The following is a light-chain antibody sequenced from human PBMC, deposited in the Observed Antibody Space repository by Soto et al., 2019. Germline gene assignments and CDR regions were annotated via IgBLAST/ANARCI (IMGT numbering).Light chain of an antibody. CDR2: DAS. CDR1: QGISTF. J-gene: IGKJ4*01. V-gene: IGKV1-9*01. CDR3: QQVNNYPLT. Sequence: DIQLTQSPSFLSASVGDRVTITCRASQGISTFLSCYQQHPGTAPKRLIYDASNLQSRVPSRFSGSGSGTEFTLTISSLQPEDFATYYCQQVNNYPLTFGGGTKVEIK.